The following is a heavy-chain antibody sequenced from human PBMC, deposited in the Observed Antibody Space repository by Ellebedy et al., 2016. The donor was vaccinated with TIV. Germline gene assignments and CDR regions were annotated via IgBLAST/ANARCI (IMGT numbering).Heavy chain of an antibody. D-gene: IGHD6-19*01. J-gene: IGHJ4*02. CDR1: GYSFTSYW. V-gene: IGHV5-51*01. Sequence: GGSLRLXXKGSGYSFTSYWIGWVRQMPGKGLEWMGIIYPGDSDTRYSPSFQGQVTISADKSISTAYLQWSSLKASDTAMYYCARGGSGWFRRDPGGGNFDYWGQGTLVTVSS. CDR2: IYPGDSDT. CDR3: ARGGSGWFRRDPGGGNFDY.